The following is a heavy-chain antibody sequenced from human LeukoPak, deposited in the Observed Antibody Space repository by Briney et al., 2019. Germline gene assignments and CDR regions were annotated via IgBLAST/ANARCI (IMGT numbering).Heavy chain of an antibody. CDR1: GYSLTSYW. Sequence: GESLRISCKGSGYSLTSYWISWVRQMPGKGLEWMGRIDPSDSYTNYSPSFQGHVTISADKSITTAYLQWSSLKASDTATYYCARLFDPGYCNSTNCYDYWGQGTLVTVSS. J-gene: IGHJ4*02. D-gene: IGHD2-2*01. V-gene: IGHV5-10-1*01. CDR3: ARLFDPGYCNSTNCYDY. CDR2: IDPSDSYT.